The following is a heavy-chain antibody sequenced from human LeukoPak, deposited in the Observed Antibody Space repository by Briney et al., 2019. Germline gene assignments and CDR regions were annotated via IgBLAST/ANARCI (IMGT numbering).Heavy chain of an antibody. J-gene: IGHJ4*02. CDR3: AGGVSLLGQFDY. CDR2: IYYSGST. V-gene: IGHV4-39*01. D-gene: IGHD3-16*01. Sequence: SETLSLTCTVSGGSISSSGYYWDWIRQPPGKGLEWIGSIYYSGSTYYNPSLKRRVTISVDTSKNQFSLKLSSVTAADTAVYYCAGGVSLLGQFDYWGQGSLVTVSS. CDR1: GGSISSSGYY.